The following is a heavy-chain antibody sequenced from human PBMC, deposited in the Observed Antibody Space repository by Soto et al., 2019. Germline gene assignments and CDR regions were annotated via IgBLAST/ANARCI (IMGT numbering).Heavy chain of an antibody. CDR3: ARSSVRGWCC. CDR1: RGSFSGYY. D-gene: IGHD3-10*02. V-gene: IGHV4-34*01. J-gene: IGHJ4*02. Sequence: SETLSLTCADYRGSFSGYYRTWIRQPPGKGLERIAAITPSGSTNYYPSLKSRVSISVEKSKNHISLNLNPVPAAATADHYCARSSVRGWCCWGQGTRVTVSS. CDR2: ITPSGST.